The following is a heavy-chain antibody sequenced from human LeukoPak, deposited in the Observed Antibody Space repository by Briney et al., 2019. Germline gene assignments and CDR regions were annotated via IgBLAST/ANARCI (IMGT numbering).Heavy chain of an antibody. D-gene: IGHD2-15*01. CDR3: ARHRHGGSRDDAFDI. V-gene: IGHV3-21*01. CDR2: ISSSSSYI. J-gene: IGHJ3*02. Sequence: KTGGSLRLSCAASGFTFSSYSMNWVRQAPGKGLEWVSSISSSSSYIYYADSVKGRFTISRDNAKNSLYLQMNSLRAEGTAVYYCARHRHGGSRDDAFDIWGQGTMVTVSS. CDR1: GFTFSSYS.